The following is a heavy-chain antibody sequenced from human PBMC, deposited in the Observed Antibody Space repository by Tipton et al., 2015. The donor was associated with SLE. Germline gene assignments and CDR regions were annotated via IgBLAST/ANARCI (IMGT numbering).Heavy chain of an antibody. Sequence: LRLSCAVYGGSFSGYYWTWIRQPPGKGLEWIGEINHSGNTNYSPSLKSRVIMSVDTSKNQFSLRLDSLTAADTAIYYCVRSSGYYIDVWGQGTTVTVSS. CDR3: VRSSGYYIDV. CDR2: INHSGNT. D-gene: IGHD3-22*01. V-gene: IGHV4-34*01. CDR1: GGSFSGYY. J-gene: IGHJ6*02.